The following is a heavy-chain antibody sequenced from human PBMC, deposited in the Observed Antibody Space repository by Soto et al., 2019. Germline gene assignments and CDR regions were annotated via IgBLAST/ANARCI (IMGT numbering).Heavy chain of an antibody. Sequence: QVQLEESGGGVVQPGRSLRLSCAASGFTFSRHTLHWVRQAPGKGLEWVASISYGGSNKYYADSVKGRFTISRDNSKNTLYVQMDSLRAEDTAVYYCARDRLRLGELSLLGYFDYWGQGTLVTVSS. V-gene: IGHV3-30*04. CDR2: ISYGGSNK. CDR1: GFTFSRHT. CDR3: ARDRLRLGELSLLGYFDY. J-gene: IGHJ4*02. D-gene: IGHD3-16*02.